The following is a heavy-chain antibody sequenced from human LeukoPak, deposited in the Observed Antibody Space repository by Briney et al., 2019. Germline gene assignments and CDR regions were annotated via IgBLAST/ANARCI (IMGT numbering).Heavy chain of an antibody. V-gene: IGHV3-11*01. CDR2: ISSSGSTI. D-gene: IGHD1-14*01. CDR3: ARVGSQWITSQSLCD. Sequence: GGSLRLSCAASGFTFSDYYMSWIRQAPGKGLEWVSYISSSGSTIYYADSVKGRFTTSRDNAKNSLYLQMNSLRAEDTAVYYCARVGSQWITSQSLCDWGQGTLVTVSS. CDR1: GFTFSDYY. J-gene: IGHJ4*02.